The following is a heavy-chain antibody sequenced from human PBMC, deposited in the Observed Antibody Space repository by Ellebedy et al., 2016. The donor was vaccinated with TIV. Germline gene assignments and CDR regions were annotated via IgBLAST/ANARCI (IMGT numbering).Heavy chain of an antibody. Sequence: ASVKVSCXASEYTFTSYYMHCVRQAPGQGLEWMGIINPSDGNTRYAQKFQGRVTMTRDTSTSTVYMELSSLRSEDTAVYYCARDNPRSKIFGGRYSMDVWGQGTTVTVSS. CDR3: ARDNPRSKIFGGRYSMDV. J-gene: IGHJ6*02. CDR2: INPSDGNT. D-gene: IGHD3-16*01. CDR1: EYTFTSYY. V-gene: IGHV1-46*01.